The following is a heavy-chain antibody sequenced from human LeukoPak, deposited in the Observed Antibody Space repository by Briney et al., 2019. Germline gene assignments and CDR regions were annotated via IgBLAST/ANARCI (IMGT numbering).Heavy chain of an antibody. D-gene: IGHD3-22*01. CDR3: ARNGDYYEKSGYYYLFDF. J-gene: IGHJ4*02. CDR2: IYDSGST. Sequence: PSETLSLTCTVSGGSIRSSYYYWGWIRQPPGKGLEWIGSIYDSGSTYYNPSLKSRVTISVDTSKSQFSLKLNSVTAADTAVYYCARNGDYYEKSGYYYLFDFWGQGTLVTVSS. V-gene: IGHV4-39*01. CDR1: GGSIRSSYYY.